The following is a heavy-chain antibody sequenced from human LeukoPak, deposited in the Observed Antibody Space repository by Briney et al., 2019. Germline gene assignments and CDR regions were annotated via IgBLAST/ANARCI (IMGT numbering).Heavy chain of an antibody. CDR2: ISSSSSYI. CDR1: GFTFSSYS. CDR3: ARELATGTIDY. D-gene: IGHD1-7*01. J-gene: IGHJ4*02. Sequence: GGSLRLSCAASGFTFSSYSMNWVRQAPGKGMEWVSSISSSSSYIYYADSVKGRFTISRDNAKNSLYLQMNSLRAEDTAVYYCARELATGTIDYWGQGTLVTVSS. V-gene: IGHV3-21*04.